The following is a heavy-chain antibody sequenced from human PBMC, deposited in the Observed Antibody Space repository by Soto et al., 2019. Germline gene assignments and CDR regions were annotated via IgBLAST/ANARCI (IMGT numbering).Heavy chain of an antibody. CDR1: GFTVSSNY. CDR2: IYSGGST. Sequence: QSGGSLRLSCAASGFTVSSNYMSWVRQAPGRGLEWVPVIYSGGSTYYADSVKGRFTISRDNSKNTLYLQMNSLRAEDTAVYYCARDCSSTSCYGAFDIWGQGTMVTVSS. J-gene: IGHJ3*02. D-gene: IGHD2-2*01. CDR3: ARDCSSTSCYGAFDI. V-gene: IGHV3-53*01.